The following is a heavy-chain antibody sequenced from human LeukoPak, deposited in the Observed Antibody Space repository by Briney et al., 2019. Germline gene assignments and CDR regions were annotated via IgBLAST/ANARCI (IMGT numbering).Heavy chain of an antibody. D-gene: IGHD3-9*01. CDR2: INHSGST. CDR1: GGSISSSIYY. CDR3: ARSLSRALPYFDWLLFQGSGGNAFDI. Sequence: SETLSLTCTVSGGSISSSIYYWGWIRQPPGKGLEWIGEINHSGSTNYNPSLKSRLSISVDTSKKQFSLKLSSVTGADTAVYYCARSLSRALPYFDWLLFQGSGGNAFDIWGQGTMVTVSS. J-gene: IGHJ3*02. V-gene: IGHV4-39*07.